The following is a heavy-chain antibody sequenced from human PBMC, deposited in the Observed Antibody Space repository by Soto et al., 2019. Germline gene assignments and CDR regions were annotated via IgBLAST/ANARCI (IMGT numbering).Heavy chain of an antibody. Sequence: ASVKVSCKASGYTFTSYDINWVRQATGQGLEWMGWMNPNSGNTGYAQKFQGRVTMTRNTSISTAYMELSSLRSEDTAVYYCARALSIPPGYCSSTSCQYFDYWGQGTLVTVSS. J-gene: IGHJ4*02. V-gene: IGHV1-8*01. CDR3: ARALSIPPGYCSSTSCQYFDY. D-gene: IGHD2-2*01. CDR1: GYTFTSYD. CDR2: MNPNSGNT.